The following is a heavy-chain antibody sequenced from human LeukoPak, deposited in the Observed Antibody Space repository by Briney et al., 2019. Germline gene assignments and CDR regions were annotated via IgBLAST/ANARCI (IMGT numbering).Heavy chain of an antibody. CDR3: GKDLGAVDSKKGGAY. CDR2: ISGSGRST. Sequence: GGSLTLSCAASGFTFSNYAMSWVRQAPGKGLEWVSAISGSGRSTSHAYSVKGRFTITTDNPKNRLYMQMNSLRAEDTAVYYCGKDLGAVDSKKGGAYWGQGTLVTVSS. J-gene: IGHJ4*02. D-gene: IGHD1-26*01. V-gene: IGHV3-23*01. CDR1: GFTFSNYA.